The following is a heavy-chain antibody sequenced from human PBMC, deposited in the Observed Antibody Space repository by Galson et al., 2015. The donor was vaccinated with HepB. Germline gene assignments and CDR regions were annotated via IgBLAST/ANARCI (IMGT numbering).Heavy chain of an antibody. CDR3: AKVRGGYEFDY. J-gene: IGHJ4*02. CDR1: GFIFSSYA. D-gene: IGHD5-12*01. CDR2: FSGNGVST. V-gene: IGHV3-23*01. Sequence: LRLSCAASGFIFSSYAMSWVRQAPGKGLEWVSGFSGNGVSTYYTDSVKGRFTISRDNSKNTLYLQMNSLRAEDTAVYYCAKVRGGYEFDYWGQGTLVTVSS.